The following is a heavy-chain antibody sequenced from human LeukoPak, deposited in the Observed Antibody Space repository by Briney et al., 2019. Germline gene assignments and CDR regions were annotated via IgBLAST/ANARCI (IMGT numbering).Heavy chain of an antibody. V-gene: IGHV4-59*08. Sequence: SETLSLTCTVSGGSISSYYWSWIRQPPGKGLEWIGYIYYSGSTNYNPSLESRVTISVDTSKNQFSLKLSSVTAADTAVYYCARHGSGWYADFDYWGQGTLVTVFS. D-gene: IGHD6-19*01. J-gene: IGHJ4*02. CDR2: IYYSGST. CDR1: GGSISSYY. CDR3: ARHGSGWYADFDY.